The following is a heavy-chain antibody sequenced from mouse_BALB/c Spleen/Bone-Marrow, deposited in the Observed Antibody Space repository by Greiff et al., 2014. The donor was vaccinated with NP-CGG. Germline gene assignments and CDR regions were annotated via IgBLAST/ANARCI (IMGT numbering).Heavy chain of an antibody. J-gene: IGHJ3*01. D-gene: IGHD2-2*01. V-gene: IGHV1-7*01. CDR3: ARSRDGYDSFAY. Sequence: LEESGAELAKPGASVKMSCKASGYTFTSYWMHWVKQRPGQGLEWIGYINPSTGYTEYNQKFKDKATLTADKSSSTAYMQLSSLASAASAVYYCARSRDGYDSFAYWGQGTLVTVSA. CDR2: INPSTGYT. CDR1: GYTFTSYW.